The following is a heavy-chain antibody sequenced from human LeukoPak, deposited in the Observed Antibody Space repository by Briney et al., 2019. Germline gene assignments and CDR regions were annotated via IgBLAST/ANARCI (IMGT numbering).Heavy chain of an antibody. V-gene: IGHV3-15*01. CDR2: IKSKTDGGTT. J-gene: IGHJ4*02. CDR3: TTDGWYCSSTSCYTIDY. Sequence: GGSLRLSCAASGFTSSNYAMSWVRQAPGKGLEWVGRIKSKTDGGTTDYAAPVKGRFTISRDDSKSTLYLQMNSLKTEDTAVYYCTTDGWYCSSTSCYTIDYWGQGTLVTVSS. CDR1: GFTSSNYA. D-gene: IGHD2-2*02.